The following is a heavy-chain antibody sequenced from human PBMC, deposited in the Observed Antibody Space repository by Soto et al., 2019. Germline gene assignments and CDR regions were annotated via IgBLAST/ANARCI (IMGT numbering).Heavy chain of an antibody. CDR1: NGSFSAYY. V-gene: IGHV4-34*01. J-gene: IGHJ4*02. Sequence: PSETLSLTCAVYNGSFSAYYWTWIRQPPGKGLEWIGEINHSGSSNYNPSLKSRLTISVDTSKNQFSLKLSSVTAADTAVYHCARGRTYSSGWYDDDSWGQGTLVTVSS. D-gene: IGHD6-19*01. CDR2: INHSGSS. CDR3: ARGRTYSSGWYDDDS.